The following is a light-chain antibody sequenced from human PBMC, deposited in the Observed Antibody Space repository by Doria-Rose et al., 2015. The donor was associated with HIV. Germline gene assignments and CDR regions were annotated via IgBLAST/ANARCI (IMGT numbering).Light chain of an antibody. V-gene: IGKV3-15*01. CDR1: QGIGSD. CDR2: RAS. J-gene: IGKJ2*01. CDR3: QQYSQWPPYT. Sequence: TQSPATLSVSPGERATLSCRASQGIGSDLAWYQQKPGQAPRLLIYRASIRATGIPPRFTGGGSGTEFTLTISSPQSEDFAVYFCQQYSQWPPYTFGQGTNLEVK.